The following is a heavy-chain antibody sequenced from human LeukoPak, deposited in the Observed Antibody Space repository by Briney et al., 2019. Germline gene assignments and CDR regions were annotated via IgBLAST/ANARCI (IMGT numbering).Heavy chain of an antibody. D-gene: IGHD3-10*01. V-gene: IGHV1-8*01. J-gene: IGHJ4*02. Sequence: GASVKVSCKASGYTFTSYDINWVRQATGQGLEWMGWMNPNSGNTGYAQKFQGRVTMTRNTSISTAYMELSSLRSEDTAVYYCARAVRGVTLYYFDYWGQGTLVTVSS. CDR1: GYTFTSYD. CDR3: ARAVRGVTLYYFDY. CDR2: MNPNSGNT.